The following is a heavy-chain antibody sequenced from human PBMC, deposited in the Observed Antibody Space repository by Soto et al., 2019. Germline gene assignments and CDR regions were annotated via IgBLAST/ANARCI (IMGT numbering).Heavy chain of an antibody. J-gene: IGHJ6*02. D-gene: IGHD5-18*01. CDR2: IYYSGST. V-gene: IGHV4-59*01. CDR3: ARDGFTMDTAMVKSYYYYYGMDV. CDR1: GFSISSYY. Sequence: SETLSLTCTVSGFSISSYYWSWIRQPPGKGLEWIGYIYYSGSTNYNPSLKSRVTISVDTSKNQFSLKLSSVTAADTAVYYCARDGFTMDTAMVKSYYYYYGMDVWGQGTTVTVSS.